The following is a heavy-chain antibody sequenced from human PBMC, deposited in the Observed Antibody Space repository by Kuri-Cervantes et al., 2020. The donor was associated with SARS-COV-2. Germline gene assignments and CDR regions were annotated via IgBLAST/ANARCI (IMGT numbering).Heavy chain of an antibody. Sequence: GESLKISCAASGFTFNNSGMNWGRQAPGKGLEWVSSISSSSNYIYYADPVRGRFTISKDNAKNSLYLQMNHLSAEDTSVYYYAMTIFVPGYWGQGTLVTVSS. CDR1: GFTFNNSG. D-gene: IGHD3-3*01. J-gene: IGHJ1*01. CDR3: AMTIFVPGY. V-gene: IGHV3-21*01. CDR2: ISSSSNYI.